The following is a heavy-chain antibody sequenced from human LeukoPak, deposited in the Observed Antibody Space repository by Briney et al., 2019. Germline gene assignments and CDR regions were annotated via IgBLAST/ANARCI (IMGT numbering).Heavy chain of an antibody. D-gene: IGHD3-10*02. CDR1: GFIFSSYA. Sequence: GGSLRLSCAASGFIFSSYAMSWVRQAPGKGLEWVSSISSTATYMYYVDSVKGRFTISRDNAQNSLYLQMDSLRAEDTAVYYCATEGAVTVRGFDYWGQGTLVTVSS. CDR3: ATEGAVTVRGFDY. CDR2: ISSTATYM. V-gene: IGHV3-21*01. J-gene: IGHJ4*02.